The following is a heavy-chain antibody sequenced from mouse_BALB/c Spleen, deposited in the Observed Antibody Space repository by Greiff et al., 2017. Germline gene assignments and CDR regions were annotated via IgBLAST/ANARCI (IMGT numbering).Heavy chain of an antibody. CDR1: GYTFTDYY. Sequence: QVQLQQSGAELARPGASVKLSCKASGYTFTDYYINWVKQRTGQGLEWIGEIYPGSGNTYYNEKFKGKATLTADKSSSTAYMQLSSLTSEDSAVYFCARLYYYGSSYPFDYWGQGTTLTVSS. J-gene: IGHJ2*01. D-gene: IGHD1-1*01. CDR2: IYPGSGNT. CDR3: ARLYYYGSSYPFDY. V-gene: IGHV1-77*01.